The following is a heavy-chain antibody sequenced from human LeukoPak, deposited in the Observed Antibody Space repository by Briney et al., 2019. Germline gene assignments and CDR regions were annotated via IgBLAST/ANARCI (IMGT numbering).Heavy chain of an antibody. CDR1: GGTFSSYA. Sequence: ASVKVSWKASGGTFSSYAISWVRQAPGQGLEWMGAIIPIFGTANYAQKFQGRVTITTDESTSTAYMELSSLRSDDTAVYYCATPGDYDSSGYYYYYSMDVWGKGITVTVSS. CDR3: ATPGDYDSSGYYYYYSMDV. J-gene: IGHJ6*03. CDR2: IIPIFGTA. D-gene: IGHD3-22*01. V-gene: IGHV1-69*05.